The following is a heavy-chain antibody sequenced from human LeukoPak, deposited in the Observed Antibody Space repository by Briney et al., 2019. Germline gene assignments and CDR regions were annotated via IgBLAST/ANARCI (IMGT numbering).Heavy chain of an antibody. CDR2: ISSSSSTI. D-gene: IGHD1-26*01. CDR1: GFTFSSYS. CDR3: ARDRGGSYSAIDY. V-gene: IGHV3-48*04. Sequence: SGGSLRLSCAAPGFTFSSYSMNWVRQAPGKGLEWVSFISSSSSTIYYADSVKGRFTISRDNAQNSLYLQMNSLRAEDTAVYYCARDRGGSYSAIDYWGQGTLVTVSS. J-gene: IGHJ4*02.